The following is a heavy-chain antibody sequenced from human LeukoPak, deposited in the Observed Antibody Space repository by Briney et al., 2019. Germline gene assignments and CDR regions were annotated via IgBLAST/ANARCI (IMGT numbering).Heavy chain of an antibody. Sequence: PGGSLRLSCAVSGFTFDDYAMHWVRQVPGKGLEWVSGISWNSDTIGYADSVKGRFTISRDNAKNSLYLQMNSLRAEDTAVYYCARDWAVTPRYFDLWGRGTLVTVSS. D-gene: IGHD4-17*01. CDR3: ARDWAVTPRYFDL. CDR2: ISWNSDTI. J-gene: IGHJ2*01. CDR1: GFTFDDYA. V-gene: IGHV3-9*01.